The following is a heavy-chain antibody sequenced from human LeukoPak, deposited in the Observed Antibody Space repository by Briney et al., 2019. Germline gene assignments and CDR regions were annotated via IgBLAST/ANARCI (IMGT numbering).Heavy chain of an antibody. CDR3: AREVVIVVEPAANTIDY. CDR2: ISKSGTYI. CDR1: GFTFRDYT. J-gene: IGHJ4*02. Sequence: GGSRRLSCAASGFTFRDYTMNWVRQAPGRGLEWVSAISKSGTYIKYADSVKGRFTVSRDNAKNSLFLQMNSLRVEDTAIYYCAREVVIVVEPAANTIDYWGQGTRVTVSS. V-gene: IGHV3-21*01. D-gene: IGHD2-2*01.